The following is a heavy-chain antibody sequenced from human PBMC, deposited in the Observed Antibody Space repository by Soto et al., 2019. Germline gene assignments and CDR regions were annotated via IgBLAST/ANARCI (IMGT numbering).Heavy chain of an antibody. CDR3: ATHATGSSWFYYYYYYMDV. J-gene: IGHJ6*03. V-gene: IGHV3-23*01. D-gene: IGHD6-13*01. Sequence: GGSLRLSCAASGFTFSSYAMSWVRQAPGKGLEWVSAISGSGGSTYYADSVKGRFTISRDNSKNTLYLQMNSLRAEDTAVYYCATHATGSSWFYYYYYYMDVWGKGTTVTVSS. CDR1: GFTFSSYA. CDR2: ISGSGGST.